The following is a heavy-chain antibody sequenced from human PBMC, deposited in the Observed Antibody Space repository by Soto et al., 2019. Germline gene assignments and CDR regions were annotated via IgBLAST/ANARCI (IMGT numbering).Heavy chain of an antibody. D-gene: IGHD3-10*01. CDR1: GFTFSSYA. V-gene: IGHV3-23*01. CDR2: ISGSGGST. Sequence: PGGSLRLSCAASGFTFSSYAMSWVRQAPGKGLEWVSAISGSGGSTYYADSVKGRFTISRDNSKNTLYLQMNSLRAEDTAVYYCAKDVNYYGSGSYSLFAYWGQGTLVTVS. J-gene: IGHJ4*02. CDR3: AKDVNYYGSGSYSLFAY.